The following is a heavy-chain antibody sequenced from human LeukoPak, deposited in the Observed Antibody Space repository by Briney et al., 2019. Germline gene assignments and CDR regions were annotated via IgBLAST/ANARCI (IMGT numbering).Heavy chain of an antibody. CDR2: IRYDGSNE. V-gene: IGHV3-33*01. CDR1: GFTFSSYV. J-gene: IGHJ4*02. D-gene: IGHD5-24*01. CDR3: ARSRYNLDY. Sequence: GGSLRLSCAASGFTFSSYVMHWVRQAPGKGPEGVAIIRYDGSNENYVDSVKGRFTISRDNSKKTLYLQMNSLRAEDTAVYYCARSRYNLDYWGQGTLVTVSS.